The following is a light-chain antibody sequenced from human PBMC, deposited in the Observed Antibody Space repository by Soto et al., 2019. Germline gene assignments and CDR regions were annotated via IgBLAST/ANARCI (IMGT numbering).Light chain of an antibody. CDR3: QQNYNNPYT. CDR1: QTISGY. V-gene: IGKV1-39*01. J-gene: IGKJ2*01. CDR2: TTS. Sequence: DIQMTQSPSSLSASVGDRVTITCRASQTISGYLNWYQQKPGKAPKLLIYTTSSLESGVPSRFSGTGSGTDFTLTISSLQPEDFAIYYCQQNYNNPYTFGQGTEVEI.